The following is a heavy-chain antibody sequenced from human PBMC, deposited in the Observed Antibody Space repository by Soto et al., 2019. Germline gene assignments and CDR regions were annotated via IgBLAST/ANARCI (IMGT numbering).Heavy chain of an antibody. CDR2: LNGGTGQT. CDR1: GYTFSTYA. D-gene: IGHD3-10*01. V-gene: IGHV1-3*01. J-gene: IGHJ5*02. Sequence: GASVNVSCKASGYTFSTYAMHWVRQAPGQSLEWMGWLNGGTGQTRYSQKFQDRVIITRDTSASTGYMELSSLRAEDTAVYYCAKWFGQVDTGPWFDPWGQGTLVTVSS. CDR3: AKWFGQVDTGPWFDP.